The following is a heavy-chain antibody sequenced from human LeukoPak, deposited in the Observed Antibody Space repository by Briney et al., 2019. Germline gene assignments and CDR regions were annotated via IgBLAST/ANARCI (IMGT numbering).Heavy chain of an antibody. D-gene: IGHD6-13*01. CDR1: GVSIGTSSYY. CDR2: IYYSGST. CDR3: AGQQYSSSWYWGSAGWFDP. Sequence: SETLSLTCTVSGVSIGTSSYYWGWIRQPPGKGLEWIGSIYYSGSTYYNPSLKSRVTISVDTSKNQFSLKLSSVTAADTAVYYCAGQQYSSSWYWGSAGWFDPWGQGTLVTVSS. V-gene: IGHV4-39*07. J-gene: IGHJ5*02.